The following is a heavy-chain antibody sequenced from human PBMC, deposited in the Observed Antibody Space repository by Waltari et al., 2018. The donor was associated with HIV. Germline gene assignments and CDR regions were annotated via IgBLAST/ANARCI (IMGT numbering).Heavy chain of an antibody. CDR3: ARNQGPSFAYCLVSFGL. V-gene: IGHV1-2*02. J-gene: IGHJ2*01. Sequence: QAQLVQSGTGLKRPGASMKVSCAASGYTFTGFYLHWLRQAPGQGLEWFGWVDPASGATEYRHSLQCRVAMTSDTSINTAFPVFSGLTSDDPAVYFCARNQGPSFAYCLVSFGLWGPGTLVVVSS. CDR1: GYTFTGFY. D-gene: IGHD2-15*01. CDR2: VDPASGAT.